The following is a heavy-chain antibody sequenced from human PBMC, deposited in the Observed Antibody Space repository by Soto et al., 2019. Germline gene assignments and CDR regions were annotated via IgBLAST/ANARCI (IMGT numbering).Heavy chain of an antibody. CDR1: GYTFTSYG. CDR2: ISAYNGNT. CDR3: AGETRVCSSNGAYTSAEYFQN. V-gene: IGHV1-18*01. J-gene: IGHJ1*01. D-gene: IGHD2-2*02. Sequence: QVQLVQSGAEVKKPGASVKVSCKASGYTFTSYGISWVRQAPGQGLEWMGWISAYNGNTNYAQRLQGRVTMNTDTSMRTAYTELRSLRSAGTAVYYCAGETRVCSSNGAYTSAEYFQNWGQGTLVTVSS.